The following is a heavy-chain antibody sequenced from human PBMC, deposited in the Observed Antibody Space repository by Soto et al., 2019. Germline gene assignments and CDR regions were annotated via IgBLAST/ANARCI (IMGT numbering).Heavy chain of an antibody. Sequence: ASVKVSCKASGGTFSNYAISWVRQAPGQGLEWMGGIIAYNGNTNYAQKLQGRVTMTTDTSTSTAYMELRSLRSDDTAVYYCARGVDYYDSSGHFDYWGQGTLVTVSS. CDR1: GGTFSNYA. V-gene: IGHV1-18*01. D-gene: IGHD3-22*01. CDR3: ARGVDYYDSSGHFDY. J-gene: IGHJ4*02. CDR2: IIAYNGNT.